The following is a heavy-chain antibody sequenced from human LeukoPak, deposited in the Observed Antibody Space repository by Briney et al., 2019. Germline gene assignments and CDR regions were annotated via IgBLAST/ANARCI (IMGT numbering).Heavy chain of an antibody. D-gene: IGHD2-21*01. V-gene: IGHV3-23*01. CDR2: ISGTGVTT. CDR3: AKKSGDHFHFDF. J-gene: IGHJ4*02. CDR1: GFTFSSYA. Sequence: GGSLRLSCAASGFTFSSYAMSWVRQAPGKGLEWVSSISGTGVTTYYADSVKGRFTISRDNSKSTLYLQMNSLRAEDTAVYHCAKKSGDHFHFDFWGQGTLVTVSS.